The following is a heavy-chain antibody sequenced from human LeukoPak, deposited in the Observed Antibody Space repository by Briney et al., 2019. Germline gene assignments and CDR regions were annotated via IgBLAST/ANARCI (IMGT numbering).Heavy chain of an antibody. CDR3: ARDQWRDDYGDYLAIDY. J-gene: IGHJ4*02. CDR2: IKQYGREQ. D-gene: IGHD4-17*01. CDR1: GFPYCFFW. V-gene: IGHV3-7*01. Sequence: GGPLSLPCGASGFPYCFFWMLCLPDAPGKAGVGLVNIKQYGREQYYVDPVQGRFTIARDHAKTSLYLEMNILRAEDTAVYYCARDQWRDDYGDYLAIDYWRQGTLASVSS.